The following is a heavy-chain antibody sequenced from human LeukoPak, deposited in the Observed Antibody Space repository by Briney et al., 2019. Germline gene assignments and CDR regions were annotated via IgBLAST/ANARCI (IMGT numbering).Heavy chain of an antibody. CDR1: GDSFSSNSAA. J-gene: IGHJ4*02. V-gene: IGHV6-1*01. CDR3: ARDSLAVNSSSWSPFDY. CDR2: TYYRSKWYD. D-gene: IGHD6-13*01. Sequence: SQTLSLTCAISGDSFSSNSAAWNWIRQSPSRGLEWLGRTYYRSKWYDDYAVSVKSRITINPYTSKNQLSRQLNSVTPEDTAVYCCARDSLAVNSSSWSPFDYWAQGTLVTVSS.